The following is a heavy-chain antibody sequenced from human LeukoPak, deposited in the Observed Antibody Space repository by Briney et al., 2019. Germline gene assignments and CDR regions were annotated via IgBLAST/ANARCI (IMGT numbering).Heavy chain of an antibody. CDR1: GGSISSSSYY. CDR2: IYYSGST. D-gene: IGHD1-26*01. V-gene: IGHV4-39*01. J-gene: IGHJ3*02. Sequence: SETLTLTCTVSGGSISSSSYYWGWIRQPPGKGLEWIGSIYYSGSTYYNPPLKSRVTISVDTSKNQFSLKLSSVTAADTAVYYCARHRGKWEPRDAFDIWGQGTMVTVSS. CDR3: ARHRGKWEPRDAFDI.